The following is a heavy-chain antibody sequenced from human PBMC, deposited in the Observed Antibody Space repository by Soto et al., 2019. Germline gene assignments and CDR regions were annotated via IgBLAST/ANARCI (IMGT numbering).Heavy chain of an antibody. V-gene: IGHV1-69*12. CDR3: ARVVTVVKSFHYWYFDL. CDR1: GGTFSSYA. J-gene: IGHJ2*01. Sequence: QVQLVQSGAEVKKPGSSVKVSCKASGGTFSSYAISWVRQAPGQGLEWMGGIIPIFSTTNYAQKFQGRVTITADESTSTAYMELSSLRSEDTAMYYCARVVTVVKSFHYWYFDLWGRGTLVTVSS. D-gene: IGHD2-15*01. CDR2: IIPIFSTT.